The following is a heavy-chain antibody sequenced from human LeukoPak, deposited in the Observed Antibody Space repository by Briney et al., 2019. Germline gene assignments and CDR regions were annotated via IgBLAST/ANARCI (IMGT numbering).Heavy chain of an antibody. J-gene: IGHJ4*02. CDR3: GRGRKVDYFGY. Sequence: GGSLRLSCAASGFTFSSYDMHWVRQAPGKGLEWVAVIWADGSNKYHADSVKGRFTISRDNSKNTLYLQMNTLRAEDTAVYYCGRGRKVDYFGYWGRGSVVTV. CDR1: GFTFSSYD. CDR2: IWADGSNK. V-gene: IGHV3-33*01.